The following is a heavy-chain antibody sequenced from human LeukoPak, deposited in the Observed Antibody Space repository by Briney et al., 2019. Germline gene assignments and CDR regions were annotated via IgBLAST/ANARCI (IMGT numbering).Heavy chain of an antibody. Sequence: PGGSLRLSCAASGFTVSSNYMSWVRQAPGKGLEWVSVIYSCGSTYYADSVKGRFTISRDNAKNTLYLQMNSLRAEDTAVYYCARATRIVVVPTAETFYYYHYMDVWGKGTTVTVSS. CDR1: GFTVSSNY. D-gene: IGHD2-2*01. CDR3: ARATRIVVVPTAETFYYYHYMDV. J-gene: IGHJ6*03. V-gene: IGHV3-66*03. CDR2: IYSCGST.